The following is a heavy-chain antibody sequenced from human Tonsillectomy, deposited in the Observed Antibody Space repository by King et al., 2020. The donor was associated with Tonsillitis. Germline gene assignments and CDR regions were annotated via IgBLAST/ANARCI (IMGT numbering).Heavy chain of an antibody. Sequence: VQLVESGGGLVKPGGSLRLSCAASGFTFSSYSMNWVRQAPGKGLEWVSSISSSSSYIYYADSVKGRFTISRDNAKNSLYLQMNSLRAEDTAVYYCARDGLGFGYFDYWGQGTLVTVSS. J-gene: IGHJ4*02. CDR1: GFTFSSYS. CDR2: ISSSSSYI. V-gene: IGHV3-21*01. CDR3: ARDGLGFGYFDY. D-gene: IGHD3-10*01.